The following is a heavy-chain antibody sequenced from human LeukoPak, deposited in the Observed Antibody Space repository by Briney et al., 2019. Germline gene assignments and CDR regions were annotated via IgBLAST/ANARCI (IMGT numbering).Heavy chain of an antibody. CDR2: IYHSGST. J-gene: IGHJ4*02. Sequence: SGTLSLTCAASGGSISSSNWWSWVRQPPGKGLEWIGEIYHSGSTNYNPSLKSRVTISVDKSKNQFSLKLSSVTAADTAVYYCARKSKKYSGSYSIDYWGQGTLVTVSS. CDR1: GGSISSSNW. D-gene: IGHD1-26*01. CDR3: ARKSKKYSGSYSIDY. V-gene: IGHV4-4*02.